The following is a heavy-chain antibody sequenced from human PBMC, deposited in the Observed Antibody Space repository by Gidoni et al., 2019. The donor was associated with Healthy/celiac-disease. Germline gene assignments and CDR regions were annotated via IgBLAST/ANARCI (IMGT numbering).Heavy chain of an antibody. CDR2: IYYSGST. V-gene: IGHV4-39*01. Sequence: QLQLQESGPGLVKPSETLSLTCTVSGGSISSSSYYWGWIRQPPGKGLEWIGSIYYSGSTYHNPSLKSRVTISVDTSKNQFSLKLSSVTAADTAVYYCARQRAGTGGENWGQGTLVTVSS. D-gene: IGHD6-19*01. J-gene: IGHJ4*02. CDR3: ARQRAGTGGEN. CDR1: GGSISSSSYY.